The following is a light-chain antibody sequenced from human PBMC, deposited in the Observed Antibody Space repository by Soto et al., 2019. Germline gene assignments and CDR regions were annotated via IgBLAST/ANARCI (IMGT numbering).Light chain of an antibody. CDR1: QTISTW. V-gene: IGKV1-5*01. J-gene: IGKJ1*01. CDR2: DAS. Sequence: DIQVTQSPPTLSASVGDRVTITCRASQTISTWMAWYQQKPGKAPKLLVYDASTLQSGVASRFSGSGSGTEFTLIISGLQPDDSATYYCQRYTNTNNPWMCGQGTKG. CDR3: QRYTNTNNPWM.